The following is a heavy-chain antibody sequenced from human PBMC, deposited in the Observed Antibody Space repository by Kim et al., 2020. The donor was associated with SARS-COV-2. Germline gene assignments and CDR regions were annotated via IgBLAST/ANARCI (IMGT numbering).Heavy chain of an antibody. D-gene: IGHD3-16*02. V-gene: IGHV3-66*01. CDR3: ARDYDYVWGSYRSD. J-gene: IGHJ4*02. Sequence: ADSVKGRFTISRDNSKNTLYLQMNSLRAEDTAVYYCARDYDYVWGSYRSDWGQGTLVTVSS.